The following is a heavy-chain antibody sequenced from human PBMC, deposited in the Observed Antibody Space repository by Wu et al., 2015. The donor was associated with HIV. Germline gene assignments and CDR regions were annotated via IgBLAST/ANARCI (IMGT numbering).Heavy chain of an antibody. Sequence: QVQLVQSGAEVKRPGSSMKISCKASGNTFNAINWVRQAPGQGLEWMGGIIPLFGTTDYAQIFQGRVTITTDESTSTAYMRLTSLSSEDTAVYYCASPRSPGFSSAWPTYFDYWGQGTLVTVSS. D-gene: IGHD6-19*01. CDR3: ASPRSPGFSSAWPTYFDY. J-gene: IGHJ4*02. CDR1: GNTFNA. V-gene: IGHV1-69*05. CDR2: IIPLFGTT.